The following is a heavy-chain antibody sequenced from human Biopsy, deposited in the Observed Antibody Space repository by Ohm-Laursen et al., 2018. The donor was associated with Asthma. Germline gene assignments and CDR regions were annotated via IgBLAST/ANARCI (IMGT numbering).Heavy chain of an antibody. Sequence: SLRLSCAASGFTFGDYWMSWVRQVPGKELEWVANIKHDGSEKNHVDSLKGRFTISRDNAKNLLFLQMNSLRAEDTAVYYCARTFHFWSPYHAEHYQLWGQGTLVTVSS. V-gene: IGHV3-7*01. CDR1: GFTFGDYW. CDR2: IKHDGSEK. J-gene: IGHJ1*01. CDR3: ARTFHFWSPYHAEHYQL. D-gene: IGHD3-3*01.